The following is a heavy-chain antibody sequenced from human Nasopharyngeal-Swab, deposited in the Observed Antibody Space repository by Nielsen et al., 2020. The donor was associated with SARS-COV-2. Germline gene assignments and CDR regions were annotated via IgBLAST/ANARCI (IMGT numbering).Heavy chain of an antibody. CDR1: GGSISGYY. D-gene: IGHD6-19*01. V-gene: IGHV4-59*01. CDR2: IYYSGST. CDR3: ARGSGSYYYAMDV. Sequence: SETLSLTCTVSGGSISGYYWSWIRQPPGKGLEWIGYIYYSGSTNYNPSLKSRVTISVDTSKTQFSLNLNSVTAADTAVYYCARGSGSYYYAMDVWGQGTTVTVSS. J-gene: IGHJ6*02.